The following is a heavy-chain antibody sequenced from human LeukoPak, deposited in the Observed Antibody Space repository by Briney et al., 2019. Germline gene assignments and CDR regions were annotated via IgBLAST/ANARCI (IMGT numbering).Heavy chain of an antibody. V-gene: IGHV3-21*01. CDR1: GFTFSSYS. CDR3: ARDNGRYFDWLLEGYYFDY. CDR2: ISSSSSYI. D-gene: IGHD3-9*01. Sequence: GGSLRLSCAASGFTFSSYSMNWVRQAPGKGLEWVSFISSSSSYIYYADSVKGRFTNSRDNAKNSLYLQMNSLRAEDTAVYYCARDNGRYFDWLLEGYYFDYWGQGTLVTVSS. J-gene: IGHJ4*02.